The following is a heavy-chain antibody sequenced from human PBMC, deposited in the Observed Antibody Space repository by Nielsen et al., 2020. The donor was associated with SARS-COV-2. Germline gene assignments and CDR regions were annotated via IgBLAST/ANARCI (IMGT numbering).Heavy chain of an antibody. CDR1: GFPFSSYE. CDR3: ARVNPVSDSWFDALDI. CDR2: IGGNGRNI. V-gene: IGHV3-48*03. D-gene: IGHD6-13*01. J-gene: IGHJ3*02. Sequence: GESLKISCAASGFPFSSYEMNWVRQARGKALEWLSYIGGNGRNIFYADSVKGRFTISRDDSENTAYLQMNSLRTEDTAVYFCARVNPVSDSWFDALDIWGQGTMVTVSS.